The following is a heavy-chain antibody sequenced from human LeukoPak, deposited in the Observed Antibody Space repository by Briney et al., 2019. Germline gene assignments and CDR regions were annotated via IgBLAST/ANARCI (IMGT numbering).Heavy chain of an antibody. V-gene: IGHV3-30*04. CDR1: GFTFSSYA. D-gene: IGHD3-10*01. CDR3: ARDPHNYGSGSLGV. Sequence: PGRSLRLSCAASGFTFSSYAMHWVHQAPGKGLEWVAVISYDGSNKYYADSVKGRFTISRDNSKNTLYLQMNSLRAEDTAVYYCARDPHNYGSGSLGVWGQGTLVTVSS. J-gene: IGHJ4*02. CDR2: ISYDGSNK.